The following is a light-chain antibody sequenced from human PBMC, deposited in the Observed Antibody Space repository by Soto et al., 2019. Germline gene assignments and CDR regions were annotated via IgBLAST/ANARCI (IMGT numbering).Light chain of an antibody. CDR2: WAS. J-gene: IGKJ5*01. CDR1: QSVLYSSNNKNY. V-gene: IGKV4-1*01. CDR3: QQYFGSTLT. Sequence: DNVMTQSPDSLAVSLGERATINCKSSQSVLYSSNNKNYLAWYQQKTGQPPKLLIYWASTRESGVPDRFSGSGSGTDFTLTISSLQAEDVAVYYCQQYFGSTLTFGQGTRLEIK.